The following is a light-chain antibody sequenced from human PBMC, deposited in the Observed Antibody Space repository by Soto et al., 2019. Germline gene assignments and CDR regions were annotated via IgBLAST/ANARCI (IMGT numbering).Light chain of an antibody. Sequence: EIVMTQSPATLSLSPGERATLSCRASQSVRSNLAWYQLKPGQAPRLLIYEASTRATGTPARFSGSASGTEFTLTISSRQSEDFAVYYCQQFNDWPPYTFGQGTKLEIK. J-gene: IGKJ2*01. CDR2: EAS. CDR1: QSVRSN. V-gene: IGKV3-15*01. CDR3: QQFNDWPPYT.